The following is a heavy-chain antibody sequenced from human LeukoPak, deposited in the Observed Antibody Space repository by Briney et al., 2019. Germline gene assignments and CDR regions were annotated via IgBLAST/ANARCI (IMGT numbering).Heavy chain of an antibody. J-gene: IGHJ6*03. CDR1: GDSISTSKSY. CDR3: ARTTEGGYTYDYFYYYYMDV. V-gene: IGHV4-39*07. CDR2: IYYTGNT. D-gene: IGHD5-18*01. Sequence: SETLSLTCTVSGDSISTSKSYWGWIRQPPLKGLEWIGSIYYTGNTYHNASLKSRVTISVNTSKNQFSLKLSSVTAADTAVYYCARTTEGGYTYDYFYYYYMDVWGKGTTVTISS.